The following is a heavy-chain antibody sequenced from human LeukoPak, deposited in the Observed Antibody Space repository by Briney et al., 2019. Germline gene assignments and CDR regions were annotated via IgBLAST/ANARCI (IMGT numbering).Heavy chain of an antibody. J-gene: IGHJ5*02. CDR3: ARVAGCSSISCINWFDP. CDR2: IIPMFGTT. D-gene: IGHD2-2*01. Sequence: SVNVSCKASGGTFSSYAITWVRQAPGQGLEWMGGIIPMFGTTNHAQKFQGRVTITADESTRTAYMELSSLRSEDTAVYYCARVAGCSSISCINWFDPWGQGTLVTVSS. V-gene: IGHV1-69*13. CDR1: GGTFSSYA.